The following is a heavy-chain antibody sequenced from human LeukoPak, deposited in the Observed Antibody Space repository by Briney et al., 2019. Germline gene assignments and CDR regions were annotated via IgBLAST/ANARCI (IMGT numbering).Heavy chain of an antibody. CDR2: INPNSGGT. J-gene: IGHJ4*02. CDR1: GYTFTGYH. V-gene: IGHV1-2*02. CDR3: ARDQGGALIDY. Sequence: ASVKVSCKASGYTFTGYHMHWVRQAPGQGLEWMGWINPNSGGTNYARKFQGRVTMTRDTSISTAYMELSRLRSDDTAVYYCARDQGGALIDYWGQGTLVTVSS. D-gene: IGHD1-26*01.